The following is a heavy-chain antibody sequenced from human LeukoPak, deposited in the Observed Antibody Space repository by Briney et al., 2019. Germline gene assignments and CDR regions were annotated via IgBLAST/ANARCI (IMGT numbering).Heavy chain of an antibody. CDR2: ISSSSSYM. CDR3: ARGTVTTFHY. D-gene: IGHD4-17*01. J-gene: IGHJ4*02. CDR1: GFTFSSYS. Sequence: GGSLRLSCAASGFTFSSYSMNWVRQAPGKGLEWVSSISSSSSYMYYADSVKGRFTISRDNAKNSLYLQMNSLRAEDTAVYYCARGTVTTFHYWGQGTLVTVSS. V-gene: IGHV3-21*01.